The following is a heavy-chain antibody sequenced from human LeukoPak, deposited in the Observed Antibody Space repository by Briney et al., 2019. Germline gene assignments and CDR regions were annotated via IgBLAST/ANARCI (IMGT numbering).Heavy chain of an antibody. CDR3: ARDRGLGYCSGGSCYGDAFDI. J-gene: IGHJ3*02. CDR1: GFTFSTYS. CDR2: ISSTSNYR. D-gene: IGHD2-15*01. Sequence: GGSLRLSCAASGFTFSTYSMNWVRQAPGKGLEWVSSISSTSNYRYYADSVKGRFTISRDNAKNSLYLQMNSLRVEDTAVYYCARDRGLGYCSGGSCYGDAFDIWGQGTMVTVSS. V-gene: IGHV3-21*01.